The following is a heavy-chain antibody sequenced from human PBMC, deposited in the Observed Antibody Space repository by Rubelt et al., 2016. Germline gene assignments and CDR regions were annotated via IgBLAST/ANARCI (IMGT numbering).Heavy chain of an antibody. CDR3: AKGGIRFLEWLPSNYFDY. D-gene: IGHD3-3*01. V-gene: IGHV3-23*01. CDR2: ISGSGGST. J-gene: IGHJ4*01. Sequence: GKPGGSLRLSCLASGFTFSSYAMSWVRQAPGKGLEWVSTISGSGGSTYYADSVKGRFTISRDNSKNTLYLQMNSLRAEDTAVYYCAKGGIRFLEWLPSNYFDYWGHGTLVTVSS. CDR1: GFTFSSYA.